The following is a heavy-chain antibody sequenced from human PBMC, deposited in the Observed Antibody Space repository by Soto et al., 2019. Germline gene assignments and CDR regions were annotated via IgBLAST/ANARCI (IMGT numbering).Heavy chain of an antibody. CDR3: ARGITLPTPLDY. CDR2: INAGNGNT. J-gene: IGHJ4*02. CDR1: GYTFTSYA. Sequence: GASVKVSCKASGYTFTSYAMHWVRLAPGQRLEWMGWINAGNGNTKYSQKFQGRVTITRDTSASTAYMELSSLRSEDTAVYYCARGITLPTPLDYWGQGTLVTVSS. D-gene: IGHD1-20*01. V-gene: IGHV1-3*01.